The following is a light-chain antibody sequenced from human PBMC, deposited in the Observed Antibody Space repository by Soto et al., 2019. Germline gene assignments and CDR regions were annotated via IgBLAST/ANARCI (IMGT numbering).Light chain of an antibody. Sequence: EIVMTQSPATLSVSPGERATLSCKASQSVGTYLAGYQQKPGQAPRLLIYGASTRATGVPARFSGGGSGTEFTLTISSLQSEDFAIYHCQQYDNWPPWTFGQGTKVEIK. J-gene: IGKJ1*01. V-gene: IGKV3-15*01. CDR1: QSVGTY. CDR2: GAS. CDR3: QQYDNWPPWT.